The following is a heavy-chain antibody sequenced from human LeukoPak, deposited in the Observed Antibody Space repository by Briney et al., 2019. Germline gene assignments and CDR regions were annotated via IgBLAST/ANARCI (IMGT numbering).Heavy chain of an antibody. J-gene: IGHJ6*02. D-gene: IGHD6-13*01. CDR3: ARDPYSSSWSYGMDV. CDR1: GFTFSSYW. CDR2: IKQDGSEK. V-gene: IGHV3-7*05. Sequence: PGGSLRLSCTASGFTFSSYWMSWVRQTPEKGLEWVANIKQDGSEKVYVDSAKGRFTISRDNAKSSLYLQMNSLRAEDTAVYYCARDPYSSSWSYGMDVWGQGTTVTVSS.